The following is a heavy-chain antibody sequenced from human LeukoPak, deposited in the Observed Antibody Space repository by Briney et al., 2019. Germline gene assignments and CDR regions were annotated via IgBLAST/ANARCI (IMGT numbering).Heavy chain of an antibody. D-gene: IGHD6-6*01. CDR2: ISAYNGNT. CDR3: ARDPFSEPAWSIAARPDSGWFDP. V-gene: IGHV1-18*01. CDR1: GYTFTSYG. J-gene: IGHJ5*02. Sequence: GASVKVSCKASGYTFTSYGISWVRQAPGQGLEWMGWISAYNGNTNYAQKLQGRVTMTTDTSTSTAYMERRSLSSDDTAVYYWARDPFSEPAWSIAARPDSGWFDPWGQGTLVTVSS.